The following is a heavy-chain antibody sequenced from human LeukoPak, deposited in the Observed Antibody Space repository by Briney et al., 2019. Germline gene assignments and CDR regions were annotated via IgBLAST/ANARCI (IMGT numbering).Heavy chain of an antibody. V-gene: IGHV3-7*01. Sequence: GGSLRLSCVASGFTFSSSWMNWVRQAPGKGLEWVANIKYDGSEEYYVDSVKGRFTISRDNAKNSLYLQMNNLRAEDTAVYYCARDVYRSFDYWGQGSLVTVSS. CDR1: GFTFSSSW. CDR3: ARDVYRSFDY. CDR2: IKYDGSEE. J-gene: IGHJ4*02. D-gene: IGHD5/OR15-5a*01.